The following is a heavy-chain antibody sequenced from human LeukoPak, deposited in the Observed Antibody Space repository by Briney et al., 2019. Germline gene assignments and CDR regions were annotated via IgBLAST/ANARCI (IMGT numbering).Heavy chain of an antibody. J-gene: IGHJ5*02. CDR2: IYTSGST. D-gene: IGHD2-2*01. CDR3: ARDRDCGSTSCYYFSSWFDP. CDR1: GGSISSYY. Sequence: SETLSLTCTVSGGSISSYYWSWIRQPAGKGLEWIGRIYTSGSTNYNPSLKSRVTMSVDTSKNQFSLKLSSVTAADTAVYYCARDRDCGSTSCYYFSSWFDPWGQGTLVTVSS. V-gene: IGHV4-4*07.